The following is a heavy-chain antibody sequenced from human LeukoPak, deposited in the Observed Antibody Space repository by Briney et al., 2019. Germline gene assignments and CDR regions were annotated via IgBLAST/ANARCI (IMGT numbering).Heavy chain of an antibody. J-gene: IGHJ5*02. CDR1: GGSISSYY. CDR2: IYTSGST. Sequence: PSETLSLTCTVSGGSISSYYWSWIRQPAGKRLEWIGRIYTSGSTNYNPSLKSRVTMSVDTSKNQFSLKLSSVTAADTAVYYCARDRYDSSGHWFDPWGQGTLVTVSS. CDR3: ARDRYDSSGHWFDP. V-gene: IGHV4-4*07. D-gene: IGHD3-22*01.